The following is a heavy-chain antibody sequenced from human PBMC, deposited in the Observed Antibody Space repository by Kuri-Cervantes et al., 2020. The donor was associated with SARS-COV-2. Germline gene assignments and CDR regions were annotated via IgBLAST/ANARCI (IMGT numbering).Heavy chain of an antibody. V-gene: IGHV4-34*01. D-gene: IGHD4-17*01. CDR1: GGSFSGYY. Sequence: SETLSLTCAVYGGSFSGYYWSWIRQPPGKGLEWIGEINHSGSTNYNPSLKSRVTISVDTSKNQFSLKLSSVTAADTAVYYCARGGWSWGDYNFDYWGQGTLVTVSS. J-gene: IGHJ4*02. CDR2: INHSGST. CDR3: ARGGWSWGDYNFDY.